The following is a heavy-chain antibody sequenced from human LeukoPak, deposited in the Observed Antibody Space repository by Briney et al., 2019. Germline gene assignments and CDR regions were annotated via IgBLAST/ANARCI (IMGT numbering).Heavy chain of an antibody. V-gene: IGHV3-21*01. CDR2: ISPTGGAI. CDR1: GFTFSTSA. J-gene: IGHJ4*02. Sequence: KSGGSLRLSCAASGFTFSTSAMNWVRQAPGRGPEWVSSISPTGGAIFYADSLRGRFTISRDNAKNSLYLQMNSLRAEDTALYFCASGIRERGFDYWGQGTLVTVSS. CDR3: ASGIRERGFDY. D-gene: IGHD1-1*01.